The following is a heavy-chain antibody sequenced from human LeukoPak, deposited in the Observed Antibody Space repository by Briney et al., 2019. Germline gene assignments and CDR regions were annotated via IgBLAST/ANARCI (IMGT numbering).Heavy chain of an antibody. CDR1: GFTFSSYW. D-gene: IGHD3-16*01. J-gene: IGHJ4*02. CDR2: INQEESER. CDR3: ARDRRRTWADY. Sequence: GGTLRLSCAASGFTFSSYWMSWVRQAPGKGLEWGANINQEESERYYVDSVKGGFTISRDNAKNSLYLQMNSLRAEDTAVYYCARDRRRTWADYGGQGTLVTVS. V-gene: IGHV3-7*01.